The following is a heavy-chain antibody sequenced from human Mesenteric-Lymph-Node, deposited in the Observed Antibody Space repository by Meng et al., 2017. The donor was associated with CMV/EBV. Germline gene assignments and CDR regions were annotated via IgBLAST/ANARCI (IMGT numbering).Heavy chain of an antibody. CDR1: GYTFTGYY. Sequence: SGYTFTGYYMHWVRQAPGQGLEWMGWINPNSGGTNYAQKFQGWVTMTRDTSISTAYMELSRLRSDDTAVYYCARAQDSSSSGDFDYWGQGTLVTVSS. CDR3: ARAQDSSSSGDFDY. J-gene: IGHJ4*02. CDR2: INPNSGGT. V-gene: IGHV1-2*04. D-gene: IGHD6-6*01.